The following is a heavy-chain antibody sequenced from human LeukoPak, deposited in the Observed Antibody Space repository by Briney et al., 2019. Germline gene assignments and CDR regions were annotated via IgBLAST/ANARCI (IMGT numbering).Heavy chain of an antibody. CDR3: AKAMVRGSYYYYMDV. J-gene: IGHJ6*03. V-gene: IGHV3-23*01. CDR1: GFTFSSYG. D-gene: IGHD3-10*01. Sequence: GGSLRLSCAASGFTFSSYGMSGCRQAPGKGLEWVSAISGSGGSTYYADSVKGRFTISRDNSKSTLYLQMNSLRAEDTAVYYCAKAMVRGSYYYYMDVWGKGTTVTISS. CDR2: ISGSGGST.